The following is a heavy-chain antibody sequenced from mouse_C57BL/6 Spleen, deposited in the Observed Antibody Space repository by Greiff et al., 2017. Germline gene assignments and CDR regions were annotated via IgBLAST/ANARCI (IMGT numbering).Heavy chain of an antibody. Sequence: QVQLQQPGAELVRPGSSVKLSCKASGYTFTSYWMDWVKQRPGQGLEWIGNIYPSDSETPYNQKFKDKATLTVDKSSSTAYMQLSSLTSEDSAVYYCARSHGYDVGYYAMDYWGQGTSVTVSS. D-gene: IGHD2-2*01. J-gene: IGHJ4*01. CDR2: IYPSDSET. V-gene: IGHV1-61*01. CDR1: GYTFTSYW. CDR3: ARSHGYDVGYYAMDY.